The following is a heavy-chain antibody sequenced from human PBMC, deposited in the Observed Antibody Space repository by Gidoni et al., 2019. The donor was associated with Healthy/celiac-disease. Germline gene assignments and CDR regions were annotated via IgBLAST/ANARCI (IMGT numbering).Heavy chain of an antibody. Sequence: QVQLVQSGAEVKKPAASVMVSCTTSGYTFTGYYMHWVRQAPGQGLEWMGWINPNSGGTNYAQKFQGRVTMTRDTSISTAYMDLSRLRSDDTAVYYCARDDESNSWYHYWGQGTLVTVSS. CDR1: GYTFTGYY. V-gene: IGHV1-2*02. CDR2: INPNSGGT. J-gene: IGHJ4*02. CDR3: ARDDESNSWYHY. D-gene: IGHD4-4*01.